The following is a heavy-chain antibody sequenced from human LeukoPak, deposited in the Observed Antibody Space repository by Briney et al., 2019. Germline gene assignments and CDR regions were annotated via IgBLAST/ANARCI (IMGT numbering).Heavy chain of an antibody. CDR1: GFTFSSYA. CDR3: AKDTSFANSDYYYGDAFDI. CDR2: ITWNSGNI. D-gene: IGHD3-3*01. J-gene: IGHJ3*02. V-gene: IGHV3-9*03. Sequence: GGSLRLSCAASGFTFSSYAMHWVRQAPGKGLEWVSGITWNSGNIGYADSVNGRFTISRDNAKNSLYLQMNSLRAEDMALYYCAKDTSFANSDYYYGDAFDIWGQGTMVTVSS.